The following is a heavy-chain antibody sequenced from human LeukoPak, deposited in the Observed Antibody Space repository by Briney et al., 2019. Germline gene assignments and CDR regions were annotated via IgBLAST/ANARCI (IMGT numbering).Heavy chain of an antibody. CDR2: INWHGGST. J-gene: IGHJ4*02. Sequence: PGGSLRLSCAVSGFTFDDYGMSCVSHAPGGGLEWVSGINWHGGSTGYADSVKGRFSISRDNAKNSLYLQMNSLRAEDTALYYCARDTGYDLLTAYDYWGQGTLVSVSS. V-gene: IGHV3-20*04. D-gene: IGHD3-9*01. CDR1: GFTFDDYG. CDR3: ARDTGYDLLTAYDY.